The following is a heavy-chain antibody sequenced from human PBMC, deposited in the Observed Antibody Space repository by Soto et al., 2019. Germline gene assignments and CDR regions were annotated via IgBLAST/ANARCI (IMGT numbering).Heavy chain of an antibody. V-gene: IGHV3-74*01. CDR2: INSDGSST. Sequence: EVQLVESGGGLVQPGESLRLSCAASGFTFSSYWMHWVRQAPGKGLVWVSRINSDGSSTSYAGSVKGRFTISRDNAKNTLYLPMNSLRAEDTGVYYCVRTSLVVAAATREDYWGQGTLVIVSS. D-gene: IGHD2-15*01. CDR1: GFTFSSYW. CDR3: VRTSLVVAAATREDY. J-gene: IGHJ4*02.